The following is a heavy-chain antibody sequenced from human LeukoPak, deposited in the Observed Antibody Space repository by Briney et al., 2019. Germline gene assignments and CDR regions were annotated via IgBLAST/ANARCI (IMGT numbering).Heavy chain of an antibody. D-gene: IGHD4-11*01. CDR2: IKQDGSEK. CDR3: NTYYSINRFYYYYYMDV. Sequence: PGGSLRLPCAASGFTFSSYWMSWVRQAPGKGLEWVANIKQDGSEKYYVDSVKGRFTISRDNAKNSLYLQMNSLRAEDTAVYYCNTYYSINRFYYYYYMDVWGKGTTVTVSS. CDR1: GFTFSSYW. V-gene: IGHV3-7*01. J-gene: IGHJ6*03.